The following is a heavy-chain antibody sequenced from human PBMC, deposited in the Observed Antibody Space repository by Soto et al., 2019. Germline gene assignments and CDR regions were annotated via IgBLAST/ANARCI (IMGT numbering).Heavy chain of an antibody. CDR3: AREASGYDF. Sequence: SVKVSCKASGGTFSSFGFSWVRQAPGQGLEWMGGIIPVFGRPNYAQRFRGRLTITADESTNTSYMELIDLTSEYTAVYYCAREASGYDFWGQGTQVTVSS. CDR1: GGTFSSFG. D-gene: IGHD5-12*01. CDR2: IIPVFGRP. V-gene: IGHV1-69*13. J-gene: IGHJ1*01.